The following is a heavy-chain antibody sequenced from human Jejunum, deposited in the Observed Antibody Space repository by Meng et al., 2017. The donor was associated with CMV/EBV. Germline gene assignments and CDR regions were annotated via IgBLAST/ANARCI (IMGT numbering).Heavy chain of an antibody. J-gene: IGHJ5*02. CDR3: ARESSSRYCSSTSCSNWFDP. D-gene: IGHD2-2*01. V-gene: IGHV1-69*05. Sequence: SYAIRWVRQAPGQGLEWMGGIIPIFGTANYAQKFQGRVTITTDESTSTAYMELSSLRSEDTAVYYCARESSSRYCSSTSCSNWFDPWGQGTLVTVSS. CDR1: SYA. CDR2: IIPIFGTA.